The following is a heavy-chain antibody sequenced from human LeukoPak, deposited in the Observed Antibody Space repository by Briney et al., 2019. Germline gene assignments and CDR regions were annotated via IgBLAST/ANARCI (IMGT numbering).Heavy chain of an antibody. V-gene: IGHV7-4-1*02. Sequence: ASVKVSCKASGYTFINYDINWVRQATGQGLEWMGWINTNTGNPTYAQGFTGRFVFSLDTSVSTAYLQISSLKADDTAVYYCARGDYGTGGLYYFDYWGQGTLVTVSS. CDR2: INTNTGNP. CDR3: ARGDYGTGGLYYFDY. J-gene: IGHJ4*02. D-gene: IGHD3-10*01. CDR1: GYTFINYD.